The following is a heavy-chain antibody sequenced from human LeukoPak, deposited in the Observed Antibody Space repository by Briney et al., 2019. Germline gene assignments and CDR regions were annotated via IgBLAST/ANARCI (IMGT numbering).Heavy chain of an antibody. V-gene: IGHV3-33*01. CDR1: GFSFRSYG. D-gene: IGHD6-19*01. CDR2: IWYDGTNK. J-gene: IGHJ4*02. Sequence: GGSLRLSCAASGFSFRSYGMHWVRQAPGKGLEWVAVIWYDGTNKYYADSVKGRFTISRDNSKKMLYLQMNSLRAEDTAVYYCASLRSDSSGWYYLDYWGQGTLVTVSS. CDR3: ASLRSDSSGWYYLDY.